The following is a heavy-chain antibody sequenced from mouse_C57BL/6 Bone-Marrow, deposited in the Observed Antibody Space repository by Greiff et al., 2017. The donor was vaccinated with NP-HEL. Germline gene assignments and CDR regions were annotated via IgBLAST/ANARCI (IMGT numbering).Heavy chain of an antibody. J-gene: IGHJ2*01. Sequence: EVKLQESGGDLVKPGGSLKLSCAASGFTFSSYGMSWVRQTPDKRLEWVATISSGGSYTYYPDSVKGRFTISRDNAKNTLYLQMSSLKSEDTAMYYCARHIWDYWGQGTTLTVSS. CDR2: ISSGGSYT. V-gene: IGHV5-6*01. CDR3: ARHIWDY. CDR1: GFTFSSYG.